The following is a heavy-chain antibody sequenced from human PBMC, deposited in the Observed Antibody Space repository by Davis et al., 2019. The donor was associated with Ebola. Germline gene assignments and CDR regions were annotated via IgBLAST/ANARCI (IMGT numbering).Heavy chain of an antibody. D-gene: IGHD5-24*01. CDR3: AKKADGARDCFDN. CDR2: IKQDGSEK. CDR1: GFTFSSYC. J-gene: IGHJ4*02. V-gene: IGHV3-7*01. Sequence: GESLKISCAASGFTFSSYCMHWVRQAPGKGLEWVANIKQDGSEKYYVNSVKGRFTISRDNAKNSLYLQMNSLRGEDTAMYYCAKKADGARDCFDNLGQGTLVTVSS.